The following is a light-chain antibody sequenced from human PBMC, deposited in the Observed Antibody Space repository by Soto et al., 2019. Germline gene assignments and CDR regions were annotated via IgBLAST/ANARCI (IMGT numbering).Light chain of an antibody. CDR2: AAS. V-gene: IGKV1-39*01. Sequence: DIQITQSPSSLSSSVLERFTITCRASQTISNYLNWYQKKPGKAPKLLIYAASSLQRGVPSRFSGSGSGTDFTLTIGGLQPEDFATYYCQQSYSPPPITFGQGTRLEIK. CDR3: QQSYSPPPIT. CDR1: QTISNY. J-gene: IGKJ5*01.